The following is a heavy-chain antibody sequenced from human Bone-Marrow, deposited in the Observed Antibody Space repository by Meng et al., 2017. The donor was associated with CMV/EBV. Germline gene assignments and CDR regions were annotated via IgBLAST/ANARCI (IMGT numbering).Heavy chain of an antibody. CDR2: VSYDVENK. CDR1: GFTFSSYA. CDR3: VRDLHNKVEIRKNNIYRGGIIDY. D-gene: IGHD1-7*01. V-gene: IGHV3-30*04. Sequence: GGSLRLSCAASGFTFSSYAMHWVRQAPGRGLEWVAVVSYDVENKYYADSVKGRFTVSRDNSKNALSLQMNSLRAEDTAVYYCVRDLHNKVEIRKNNIYRGGIIDYWGQGTLVTVSS. J-gene: IGHJ4*01.